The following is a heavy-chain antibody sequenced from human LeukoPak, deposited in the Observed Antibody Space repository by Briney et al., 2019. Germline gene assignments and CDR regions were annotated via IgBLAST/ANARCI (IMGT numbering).Heavy chain of an antibody. CDR1: GGSISSYY. D-gene: IGHD3-16*01. J-gene: IGHJ4*02. CDR3: ARGRIGGPKAPFDY. Sequence: SETLSLTCTVSGGSISSYYWSWIRQPPGKGLEWIGHIYESGSTTYNPSLKSRVTISVDTSKKQFSLRLSSVTAADTAVYYCARGRIGGPKAPFDYWGQGTLVTVSS. V-gene: IGHV4-59*01. CDR2: IYESGST.